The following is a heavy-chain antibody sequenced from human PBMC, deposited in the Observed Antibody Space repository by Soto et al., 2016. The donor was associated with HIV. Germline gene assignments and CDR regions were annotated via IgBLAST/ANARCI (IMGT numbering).Heavy chain of an antibody. Sequence: EVQLLESGGGLVQPGGSLRLSCAASGFTFSSYAMSWVRQAPGKGLEWVSAISGSGGSTYYADSVKGRFTISRDNSKNTLYLQMNSLRAEDTAVYYCATSGGGSWPSSYYYMDVWGKGTTVTVSS. D-gene: IGHD2-15*01. CDR2: ISGSGGST. CDR3: ATSGGGSWPSSYYYMDV. V-gene: IGHV3-23*01. CDR1: GFTFSSYA. J-gene: IGHJ6*03.